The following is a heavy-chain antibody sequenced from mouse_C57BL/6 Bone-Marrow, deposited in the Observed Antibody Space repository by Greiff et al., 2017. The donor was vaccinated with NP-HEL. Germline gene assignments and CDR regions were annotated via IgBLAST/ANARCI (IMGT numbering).Heavy chain of an antibody. D-gene: IGHD1-1*01. J-gene: IGHJ3*01. CDR2: INPSNGGT. CDR1: GYTFTSYW. V-gene: IGHV1-53*01. Sequence: QVQLQQPGTELVKPGASVKLSCEASGYTFTSYWMHWVKQRPGQGLEWIGNINPSNGGTNYNEKFKSKATLTVDKSSSTAYMQLSSLTSEDSAVYYCARRSYYGSSYPAWFAYWGQGTLVTVSA. CDR3: ARRSYYGSSYPAWFAY.